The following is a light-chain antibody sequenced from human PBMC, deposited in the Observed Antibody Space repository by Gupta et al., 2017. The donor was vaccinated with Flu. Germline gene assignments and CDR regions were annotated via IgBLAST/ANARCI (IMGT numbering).Light chain of an antibody. CDR1: QGISSY. CDR2: GAS. Sequence: DRVTITCRASQGISSYLAWYQQKPGKAPKALIYGASNLESGVPSRFSGSGSGTEFTLTISSLQPEDFATYYCQQLNSYSSITFGQGTRLEIK. J-gene: IGKJ5*01. CDR3: QQLNSYSSIT. V-gene: IGKV1-9*01.